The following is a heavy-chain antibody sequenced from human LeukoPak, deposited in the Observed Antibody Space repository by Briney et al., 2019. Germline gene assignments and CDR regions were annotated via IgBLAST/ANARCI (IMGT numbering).Heavy chain of an antibody. J-gene: IGHJ6*03. V-gene: IGHV4-4*09. D-gene: IGHD6-13*01. CDR2: IYTSGST. CDR3: VAAAGGYYYYMDV. Sequence: SETLSLTCTVSGGSISSYYWSWIRQPPGKGLEWIGYIYTSGSTNYNPSLKSRVTISVDTSKNQFSLKLSSVTAADTAVYYCVAAAGGYYYYMDVWDKGTTVTVSS. CDR1: GGSISSYY.